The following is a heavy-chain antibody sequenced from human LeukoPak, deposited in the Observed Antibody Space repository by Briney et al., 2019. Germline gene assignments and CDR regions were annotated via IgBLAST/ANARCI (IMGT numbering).Heavy chain of an antibody. Sequence: GSSVKVSCKASGGTFSSYAIRWVRQAPGQGLEWMGGIIPIFGTANYAQKFQGRVTITTDESTSTAYMELSSLRSEATAVYYCARDPGVMATIYDAFDIWGRGTMVTVSS. V-gene: IGHV1-69*05. CDR3: ARDPGVMATIYDAFDI. CDR2: IIPIFGTA. CDR1: GGTFSSYA. D-gene: IGHD5-24*01. J-gene: IGHJ3*02.